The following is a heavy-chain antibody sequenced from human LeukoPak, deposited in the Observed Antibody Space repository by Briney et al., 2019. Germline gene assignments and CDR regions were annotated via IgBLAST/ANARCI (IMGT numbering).Heavy chain of an antibody. CDR2: ISSTGTYI. D-gene: IGHD1-26*01. CDR3: ARSFGYSGSYSDY. Sequence: GGSLRLSCAASGFTFSSYTMTWVRQAPGKGLEWVSCISSTGTYIYYADPLKGRVTISRDNAKNSLYLQMSSLRAEDTAVYYCARSFGYSGSYSDYWGQGTLVTVSS. CDR1: GFTFSSYT. J-gene: IGHJ4*02. V-gene: IGHV3-21*01.